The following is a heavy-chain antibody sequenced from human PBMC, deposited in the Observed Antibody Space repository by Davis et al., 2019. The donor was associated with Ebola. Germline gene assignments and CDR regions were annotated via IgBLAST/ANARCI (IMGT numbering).Heavy chain of an antibody. CDR3: AKYSRTYYDFWSGPVGMDV. D-gene: IGHD3-3*01. J-gene: IGHJ6*02. Sequence: GESLKISCAAPGFTFNSYAMSWVRQAPGKGLEWVSAISGSGGSTYYADSVKGRFTISRDISKNTLDLQMNSLRAEDTAVYYCAKYSRTYYDFWSGPVGMDVWGQGTTVTVSS. CDR1: GFTFNSYA. V-gene: IGHV3-23*01. CDR2: ISGSGGST.